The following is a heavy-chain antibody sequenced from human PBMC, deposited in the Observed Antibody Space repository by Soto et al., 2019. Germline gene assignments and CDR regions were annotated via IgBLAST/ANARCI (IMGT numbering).Heavy chain of an antibody. CDR2: IYYSGST. CDR1: DCSIISGDYY. D-gene: IGHD5-12*01. CDR3: ARGSGFTHPREEIDGYNSQDYYYGLDV. Sequence: PSAPLSHTSPVSDCSIISGDYYWRWIRQPPGKGLEWIGYIYYSGSTYYNPSLNSRVSISVDTSKNQLSLKLSSVPAADTAVYYCARGSGFTHPREEIDGYNSQDYYYGLDVWGQGTTVTVSS. V-gene: IGHV4-30-4*02. J-gene: IGHJ6*02.